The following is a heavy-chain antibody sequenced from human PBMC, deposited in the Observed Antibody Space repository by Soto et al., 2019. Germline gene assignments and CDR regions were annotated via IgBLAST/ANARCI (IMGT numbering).Heavy chain of an antibody. CDR2: IYWDDDK. V-gene: IGHV2-5*02. D-gene: IGHD3-22*01. CDR3: AHLDSSGYKAFDY. CDR1: GFSLSTSGVG. Sequence: QITLKESGPTLVKPTQTLTLTCTFSGFSLSTSGVGVGWIRQPPGKALEWLALIYWDDDKRYSPSLKSRLTNTQDTSKNQVVRKSTHMHPVDTAKYYSAHLDSSGYKAFDYWGQGTLVTVSS. J-gene: IGHJ4*02.